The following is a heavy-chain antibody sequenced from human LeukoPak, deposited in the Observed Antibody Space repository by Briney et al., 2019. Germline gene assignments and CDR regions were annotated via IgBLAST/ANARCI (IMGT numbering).Heavy chain of an antibody. V-gene: IGHV4-59*11. D-gene: IGHD4-17*01. Sequence: SETLSLTCTVSGDSFSSHYWGWIRQPPGKGLEWIAYVYYTGTSNYNPSLKSRVTISVDTSKNQFSLKLSSVTAADTAVYYCARGARRGYGRYYFDYWGQGTLVTVSS. J-gene: IGHJ4*02. CDR1: GDSFSSHY. CDR2: VYYTGTS. CDR3: ARGARRGYGRYYFDY.